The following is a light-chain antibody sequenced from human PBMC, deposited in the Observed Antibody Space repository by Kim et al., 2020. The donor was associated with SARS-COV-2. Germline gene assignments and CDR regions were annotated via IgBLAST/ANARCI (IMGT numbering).Light chain of an antibody. V-gene: IGKV3-15*01. CDR2: GAA. J-gene: IGKJ1*01. Sequence: QKATLSCRASQTVGRHLAWYQKKPGQAPRLLIHGAATRATGIPDRFGGSGSGTEFTLTISSLQSEDVAVYYCQQYDVWPRPFGQGTKVDIK. CDR1: QTVGRH. CDR3: QQYDVWPRP.